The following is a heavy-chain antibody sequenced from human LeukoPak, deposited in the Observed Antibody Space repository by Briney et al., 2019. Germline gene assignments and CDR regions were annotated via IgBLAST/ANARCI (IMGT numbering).Heavy chain of an antibody. CDR1: GFTFSSYA. CDR3: AREGTTVGNFDY. Sequence: GGSLRLSCAASGFTFSSYAVNWVRQAPGKGLEGISSIGVSSGSTYYADSVKGRFTTSRDNSKNTLYLQMNSLRAEDTAVYYCAREGTTVGNFDYWGQGTLVTVSS. CDR2: IGVSSGST. V-gene: IGHV3-23*01. D-gene: IGHD4-23*01. J-gene: IGHJ4*02.